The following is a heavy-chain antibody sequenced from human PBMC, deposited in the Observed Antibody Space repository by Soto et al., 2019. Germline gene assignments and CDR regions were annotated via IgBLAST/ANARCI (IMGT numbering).Heavy chain of an antibody. J-gene: IGHJ6*02. V-gene: IGHV3-66*01. CDR2: IYSGGST. D-gene: IGHD1-26*01. CDR1: GFTVSDNY. Sequence: EVQLVESGGGLVQPGGSLRLSCAASGFTVSDNYMSWVRQAPRKGLEWVSVIYSGGSTYHADSVKGRFTISRDNSKNTLDLQMNSLRVEDTAVYYCARSNSGSRGMDVWGQGTTVTVSS. CDR3: ARSNSGSRGMDV.